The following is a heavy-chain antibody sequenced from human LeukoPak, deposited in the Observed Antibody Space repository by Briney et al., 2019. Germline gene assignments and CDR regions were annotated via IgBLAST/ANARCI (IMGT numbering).Heavy chain of an antibody. CDR3: TRVDYYYNGMDV. V-gene: IGHV3-74*01. J-gene: IGHJ6*02. Sequence: GSLRPSCAASGFSFSSYWMHWVRHVPEKGLGWVSHINNDGGSTSYANPVKGRFTISRDNAKNTLFLKMNSLRAEETGVYYCTRVDYYYNGMDVWGQGTTVTVSS. CDR2: INNDGGST. CDR1: GFSFSSYW.